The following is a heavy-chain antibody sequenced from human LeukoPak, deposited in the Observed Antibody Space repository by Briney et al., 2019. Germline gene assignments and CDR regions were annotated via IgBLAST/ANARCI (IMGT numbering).Heavy chain of an antibody. CDR3: ARLYYYDSSGPPL. D-gene: IGHD3-22*01. J-gene: IGHJ4*02. Sequence: SETLSLTCTVSGGSTSSSSYYWGWIRQPPGKGLEWIGNIYYTGRTYYNPSLKSRVTVSVDTSKNQFSLKLSSVSAADTAVYYCARLYYYDSSGPPLWGQGTLVTVSS. V-gene: IGHV4-39*01. CDR2: IYYTGRT. CDR1: GGSTSSSSYY.